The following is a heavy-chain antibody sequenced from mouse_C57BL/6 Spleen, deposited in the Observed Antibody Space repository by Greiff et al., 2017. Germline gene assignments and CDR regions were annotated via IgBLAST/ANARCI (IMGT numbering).Heavy chain of an antibody. V-gene: IGHV1-54*01. Sequence: VQLQQSGAELVRPGTSVKVSCKASGYAFTNYLIEWVKQRPGQGLEWIGVINPGRGGTNYNEKFKGKATLTADKSSSTAYMQLSSLTSEDSAVYFCARYHGHGRGFAYWGQGTLVTVSA. CDR3: ARYHGHGRGFAY. CDR2: INPGRGGT. CDR1: GYAFTNYL. D-gene: IGHD2-2*01. J-gene: IGHJ3*01.